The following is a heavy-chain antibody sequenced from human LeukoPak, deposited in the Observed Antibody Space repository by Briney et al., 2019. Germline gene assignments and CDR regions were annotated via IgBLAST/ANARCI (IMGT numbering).Heavy chain of an antibody. D-gene: IGHD6-19*01. J-gene: IGHJ6*02. Sequence: SETLSLTCTVSGGSISSYYWSWIRQPPGKGLEWIGYIYYSVSTYYNPSLKSRVTISVDTSKDQFSLKLSSVTAADTAVYYCARVPVAAAGIAVAGAYYYYGMDVWGQGTTVTVSS. CDR2: IYYSVST. CDR1: GGSISSYY. CDR3: ARVPVAAAGIAVAGAYYYYGMDV. V-gene: IGHV4-59*13.